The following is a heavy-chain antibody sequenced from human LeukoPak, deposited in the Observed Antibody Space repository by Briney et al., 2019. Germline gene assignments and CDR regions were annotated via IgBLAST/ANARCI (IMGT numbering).Heavy chain of an antibody. V-gene: IGHV3-30*04. CDR3: ARDPSRFGEYGYFDY. CDR2: MSYNGNDK. CDR1: GYTFSSFA. J-gene: IGHJ4*02. D-gene: IGHD3-10*01. Sequence: GSLRLSCAPSGYTFSSFAMHWVRQTPGKGLEWVAGMSYNGNDKYYEDSLKGRFTISRDNSKNTLYLQMNSLRAEDTAVYYCARDPSRFGEYGYFDYWGQGSLVTVSS.